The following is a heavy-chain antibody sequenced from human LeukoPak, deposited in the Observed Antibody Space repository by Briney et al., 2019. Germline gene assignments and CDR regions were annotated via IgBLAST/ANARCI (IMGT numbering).Heavy chain of an antibody. Sequence: ASVKVSCKASGYTFTGYYMHWVRQAPGQGLEWMGIINPSGGSTSYAQKLQGRVTMTRDTSTSTVHMELSSLRSEDTAVYYCASAITMSGYYFDYWGQGTLVTVSS. D-gene: IGHD3-22*01. CDR1: GYTFTGYY. CDR2: INPSGGST. CDR3: ASAITMSGYYFDY. J-gene: IGHJ4*02. V-gene: IGHV1-46*04.